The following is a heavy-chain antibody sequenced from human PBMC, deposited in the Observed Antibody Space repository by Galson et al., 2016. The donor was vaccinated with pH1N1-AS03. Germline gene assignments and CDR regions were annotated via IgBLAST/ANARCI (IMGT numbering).Heavy chain of an antibody. J-gene: IGHJ3*02. CDR3: ARADGHNLVYAFDI. D-gene: IGHD5-24*01. CDR2: IWYDGSNK. V-gene: IGHV3-33*01. CDR1: GFTFSAYA. Sequence: SLRLSCAASGFTFSAYAMHWVCQAPGKGLEWVAVIWYDGSNKYYADSVKGRFTISRDNSKNTLYLQMNSLRADDTAVYYCARADGHNLVYAFDIWGQGTMVTVSS.